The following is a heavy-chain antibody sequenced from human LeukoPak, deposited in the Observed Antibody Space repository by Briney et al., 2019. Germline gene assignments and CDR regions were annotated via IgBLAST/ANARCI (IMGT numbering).Heavy chain of an antibody. CDR2: NKTSSGST. D-gene: IGHD1-26*01. Sequence: GASVQVSCKASGYTLTSYKMHWVRQAPGQGLERMGINKTSSGSTVYALKFQGRVTMSRDTSTSIVYMELSILSYVDAAVYYGARDAGTYSVDYWGQGTRVTVTS. J-gene: IGHJ4*02. CDR1: GYTLTSYK. V-gene: IGHV1-46*01. CDR3: ARDAGTYSVDY.